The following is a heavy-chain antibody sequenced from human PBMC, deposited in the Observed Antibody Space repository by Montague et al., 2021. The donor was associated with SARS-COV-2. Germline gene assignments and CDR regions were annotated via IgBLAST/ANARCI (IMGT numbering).Heavy chain of an antibody. Sequence: SETLSLTCTVSGDSVRTYSYYWGRIRQPPGKGLEWIGSKNYGGSTTSNPSLQSRVTISADTSRNQFALKLSSVTAADTAVYYCARDMGVVADVVVVVDAVVDGFDIWGQGTMVTVSS. CDR1: GDSVRTYSYY. D-gene: IGHD2-15*01. CDR2: KNYGGST. V-gene: IGHV4-39*06. J-gene: IGHJ3*02. CDR3: ARDMGVVADVVVVVDAVVDGFDI.